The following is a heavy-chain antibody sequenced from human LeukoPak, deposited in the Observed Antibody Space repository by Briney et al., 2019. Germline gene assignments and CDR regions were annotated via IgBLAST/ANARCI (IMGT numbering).Heavy chain of an antibody. J-gene: IGHJ4*02. Sequence: ASVKVSCKASGYTFTGYYMHWVRQAPGQGLEWIGWINPNSGGTNYAQKFQGRVTMTRDTSISTAYMELSRLRSDDTAVYYCAREYCYDSRSAGFDYWGQGTLVTVSS. D-gene: IGHD3-22*01. CDR2: INPNSGGT. CDR3: AREYCYDSRSAGFDY. V-gene: IGHV1-2*02. CDR1: GYTFTGYY.